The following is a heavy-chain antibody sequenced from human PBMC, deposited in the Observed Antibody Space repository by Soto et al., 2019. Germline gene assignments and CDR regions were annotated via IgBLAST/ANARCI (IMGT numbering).Heavy chain of an antibody. CDR3: ARTPDSSGYYFDY. D-gene: IGHD3-22*01. Sequence: QLQLQESGPGLVKHSETLSLTYTVSGGSITNSGYYWGWVRQPPGKGLEWIGSIFYSGSTHYKPSLQSRVTISGDTSKNQFSLKLSSVTAADTAVYYCARTPDSSGYYFDYWGQGTLVTVSS. J-gene: IGHJ4*02. V-gene: IGHV4-39*01. CDR2: IFYSGST. CDR1: GGSITNSGYY.